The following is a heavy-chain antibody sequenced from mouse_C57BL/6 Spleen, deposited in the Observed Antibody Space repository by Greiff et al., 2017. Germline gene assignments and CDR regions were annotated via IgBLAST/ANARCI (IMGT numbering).Heavy chain of an antibody. J-gene: IGHJ3*01. Sequence: VQLQQPGAELVMPGASVKLSCKASGYTFTSYWMHWVKQRPGQGLEWIGEIEPSDSYTNYNQKFKGKSTLTVDKSSSTAYMQLSSLTSEDSAVYYCERGNWAYWGQGTLVTVSA. D-gene: IGHD2-1*01. CDR2: IEPSDSYT. V-gene: IGHV1-69*01. CDR3: ERGNWAY. CDR1: GYTFTSYW.